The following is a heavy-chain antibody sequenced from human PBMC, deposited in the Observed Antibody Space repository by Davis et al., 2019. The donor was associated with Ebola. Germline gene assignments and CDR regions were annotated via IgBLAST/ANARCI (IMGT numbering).Heavy chain of an antibody. J-gene: IGHJ4*02. CDR3: AQQLGDYGGNALRY. V-gene: IGHV3-74*01. Sequence: GESLKISCAASGFTFSSHWMHWVRQAPGKGLVWVSRINGDGSRTNYADSVKGRFTISRDNAKKSLYLQMDSLRAEDTAVYYCAQQLGDYGGNALRYWGQGTLVTVSS. D-gene: IGHD4-23*01. CDR2: INGDGSRT. CDR1: GFTFSSHW.